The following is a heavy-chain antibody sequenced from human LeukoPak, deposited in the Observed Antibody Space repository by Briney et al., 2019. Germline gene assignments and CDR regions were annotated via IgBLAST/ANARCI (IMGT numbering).Heavy chain of an antibody. CDR2: IYYSGST. Sequence: SQTLSLTCTVSGGSISSGDYYWSWVRQPPGKGLKWIGYIYYSGSTYYHPSLKSRVTISVDTSKNQFSLSSVTAADTAMYYCARVHSATTNPFFDYWGQGTLVTVSS. D-gene: IGHD4-17*01. CDR3: ARVHSATTNPFFDY. J-gene: IGHJ4*02. CDR1: GGSISSGDYY. V-gene: IGHV4-30-4*01.